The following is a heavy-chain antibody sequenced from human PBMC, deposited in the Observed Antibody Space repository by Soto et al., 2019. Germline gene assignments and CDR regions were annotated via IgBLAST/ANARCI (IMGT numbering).Heavy chain of an antibody. CDR3: AASIFYYGMDV. Sequence: GESLKISCKGSGYTFTNYWIGWVRQMPGKGLEWMGIIYPGDSDTKYNPSFQGQVTISADKSITTTYLRWTSLNASDTAIYYCAASIFYYGMDVWGQGTTVTVSS. J-gene: IGHJ6*02. CDR2: IYPGDSDT. V-gene: IGHV5-51*01. CDR1: GYTFTNYW.